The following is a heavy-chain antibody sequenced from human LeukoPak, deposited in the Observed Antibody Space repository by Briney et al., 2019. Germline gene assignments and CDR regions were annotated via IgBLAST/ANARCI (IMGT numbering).Heavy chain of an antibody. J-gene: IGHJ6*03. CDR2: IESGAKSYAT. CDR1: GFTFSGSA. Sequence: GGSLRLSCAASGFTFSGSAMHWVRQAPGKGLEWVGQIESGAKSYATAYAASVKGRFTISRDDSKNTAFLQMNSLRAEDTAVYYCAKGSKEVLFTRDHYMDVWGKGTTVTISS. V-gene: IGHV3-73*01. D-gene: IGHD3-3*01. CDR3: AKGSKEVLFTRDHYMDV.